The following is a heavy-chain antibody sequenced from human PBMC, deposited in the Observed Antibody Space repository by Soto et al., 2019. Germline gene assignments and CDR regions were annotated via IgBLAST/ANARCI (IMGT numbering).Heavy chain of an antibody. J-gene: IGHJ6*02. CDR3: AAARNWGRDYYYYGMDV. D-gene: IGHD3-16*01. CDR1: GFTFTSSA. V-gene: IGHV1-58*01. CDR2: IVVGSGNT. Sequence: SVKVSCKASGFTFTSSAVQWVRQARGQRLEWIGWIVVGSGNTNYAQKFQERVTITRDMSTSTAYMELSSLRSEDTAVYYRAAARNWGRDYYYYGMDVWGQGTTVTVSS.